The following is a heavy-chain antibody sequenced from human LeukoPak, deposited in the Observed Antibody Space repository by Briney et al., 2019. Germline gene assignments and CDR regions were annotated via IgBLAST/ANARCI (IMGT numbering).Heavy chain of an antibody. Sequence: ASVKVSCKASGYTFTSYAMNWVRHAPGEVFEWMGWINTNTGNPTYAQGFTGRFVFSLDTSVSTAYLQISSLKAEDTAVYYCARDREWLRSGYNWFDPWGQGTLVTVSS. J-gene: IGHJ5*02. V-gene: IGHV7-4-1*02. D-gene: IGHD5-12*01. CDR2: INTNTGNP. CDR3: ARDREWLRSGYNWFDP. CDR1: GYTFTSYA.